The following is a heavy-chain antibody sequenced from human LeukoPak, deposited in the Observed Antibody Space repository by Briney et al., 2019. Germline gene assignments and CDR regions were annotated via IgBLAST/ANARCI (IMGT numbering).Heavy chain of an antibody. J-gene: IGHJ3*02. CDR3: ARDLGGSYSSDAFDI. V-gene: IGHV3-74*01. Sequence: GGSLRLSCAASGFTFSSYWMHWVRQAPGKGLVWVSRINSDGSSTSYADSVKGRFTISRDNAKNTLYLQMNSRRAEDTAVYYCARDLGGSYSSDAFDIWGQGTMVTVSS. CDR1: GFTFSSYW. D-gene: IGHD1-26*01. CDR2: INSDGSST.